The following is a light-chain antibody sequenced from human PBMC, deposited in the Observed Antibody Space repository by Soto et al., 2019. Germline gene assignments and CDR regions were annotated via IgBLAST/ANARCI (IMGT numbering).Light chain of an antibody. J-gene: IGKJ4*01. Sequence: DIQMTQSPSSLSASVGDRVTIACRSSQSIGSFLNWYQHKAGKAPRLLIFGTSTLQSGVSSRISASGSGTDFTLTISSLQPEDFASYYCQQSYSFPLTFGGGTKVEIK. CDR3: QQSYSFPLT. CDR1: QSIGSF. V-gene: IGKV1-39*01. CDR2: GTS.